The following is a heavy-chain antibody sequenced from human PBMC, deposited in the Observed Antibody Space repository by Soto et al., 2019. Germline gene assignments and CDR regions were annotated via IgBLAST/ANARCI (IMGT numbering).Heavy chain of an antibody. Sequence: EVQLVESGGGLVQPGGSLRLSCAASGFTFSGHWMSWVRQAPGKGLEWVANIKQDGREKYYVDSVKGRFTISRDNAKNSLHLEMNSLRVEDTAMYYCARDMGVAMPGRGLYDYWGQGTLVTVSS. V-gene: IGHV3-7*01. CDR1: GFTFSGHW. CDR3: ARDMGVAMPGRGLYDY. CDR2: IKQDGREK. D-gene: IGHD6-19*01. J-gene: IGHJ4*02.